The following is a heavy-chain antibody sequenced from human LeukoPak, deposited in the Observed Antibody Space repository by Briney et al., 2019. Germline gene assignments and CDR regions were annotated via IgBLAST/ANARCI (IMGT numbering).Heavy chain of an antibody. D-gene: IGHD3-9*01. Sequence: TYYADSVKGRFTISRDNSKNTLYLQMNSMRAEDTALYYCARPRVVFWQNAFDIWGQGTMVTVSS. CDR2: T. V-gene: IGHV3-23*01. CDR3: ARPRVVFWQNAFDI. J-gene: IGHJ3*02.